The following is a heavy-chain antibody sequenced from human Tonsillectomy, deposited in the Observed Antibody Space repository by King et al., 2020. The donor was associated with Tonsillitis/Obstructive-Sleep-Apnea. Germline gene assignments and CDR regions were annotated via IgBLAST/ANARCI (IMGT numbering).Heavy chain of an antibody. Sequence: VQLVESGGGVVQPGGSLRLSCAASGITFDDYVMHWVRQAPGKGLEWVSLISGDGGGTYYADSVKGRFTISRDNSKNSLYLQMNSLRTEDTAFYYCAKEFNLAAAAYNWFDPWGQGTLVTVSS. V-gene: IGHV3-43*02. CDR1: GITFDDYV. J-gene: IGHJ5*02. CDR2: ISGDGGGT. CDR3: AKEFNLAAAAYNWFDP. D-gene: IGHD6-13*01.